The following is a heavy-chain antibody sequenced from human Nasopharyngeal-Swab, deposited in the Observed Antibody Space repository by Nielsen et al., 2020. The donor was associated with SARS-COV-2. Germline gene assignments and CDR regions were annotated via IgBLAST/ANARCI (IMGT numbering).Heavy chain of an antibody. D-gene: IGHD6-13*01. J-gene: IGHJ6*02. CDR2: IIPIFGTA. Sequence: WVRQAPGQGLEWMGGIIPIFGTANYAQKFQGRVTITADKSTSTAYMELSSLRSEDTAVYYCARSKWSQYSSSWYEQNYYYYGMDVWGQGTTVTVSS. V-gene: IGHV1-69*06. CDR3: ARSKWSQYSSSWYEQNYYYYGMDV.